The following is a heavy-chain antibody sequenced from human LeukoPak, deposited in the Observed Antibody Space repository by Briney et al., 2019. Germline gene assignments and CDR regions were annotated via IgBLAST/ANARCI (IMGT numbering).Heavy chain of an antibody. CDR2: ISGSGDRT. Sequence: GGSLRLSCAASGLTFSIYAMSGVRQTPGKGLEWVSIISGSGDRTYYADSLKGRFTISRDNSKNTLYLQMNSLRAEDTAVYYCAKVELATVVRGAFDIWGQGTMVTVSS. CDR1: GLTFSIYA. V-gene: IGHV3-23*01. CDR3: AKVELATVVRGAFDI. D-gene: IGHD4-23*01. J-gene: IGHJ3*02.